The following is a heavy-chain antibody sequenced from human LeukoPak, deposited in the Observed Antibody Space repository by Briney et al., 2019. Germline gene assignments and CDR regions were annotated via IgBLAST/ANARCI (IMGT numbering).Heavy chain of an antibody. CDR2: IYHSGST. Sequence: PSETLSLTCTVSGGSISSGGYYWSWIRQPPGKGLEWIGYIYHSGSTYYNPSLKSRVTISVDRSKNQFSLKLSSVTAADTAVYYCARKRTSPRNWYFDLWGRGTLVTVSS. V-gene: IGHV4-30-2*02. CDR3: ARKRTSPRNWYFDL. J-gene: IGHJ2*01. CDR1: GGSISSGGYY.